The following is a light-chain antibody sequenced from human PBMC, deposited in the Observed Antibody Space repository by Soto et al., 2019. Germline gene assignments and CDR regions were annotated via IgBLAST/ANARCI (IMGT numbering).Light chain of an antibody. J-gene: IGKJ1*01. CDR1: QSISSY. Sequence: DIQMTQSPSSLSASVGDRVTITCRASQSISSYLNWYQQKPGKAPKLLIYAASSLQSGVPSRFSGSGSGTDSTLTISSLQPEDFATYYCQQIYSTPETFGQGTKVEIK. V-gene: IGKV1-39*01. CDR3: QQIYSTPET. CDR2: AAS.